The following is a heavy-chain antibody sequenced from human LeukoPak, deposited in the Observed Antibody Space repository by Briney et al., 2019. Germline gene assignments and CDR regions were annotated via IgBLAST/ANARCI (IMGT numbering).Heavy chain of an antibody. V-gene: IGHV3-30*18. J-gene: IGHJ4*02. D-gene: IGHD6-19*01. Sequence: GGSLRLSCAASGFTFSNYAIHWVRQAPGKGLEWVALISYDGSNKYYADSVKGRFTISRDNSKNTLYVQMNSLRPEDTAVYYCAKSLYRSGWSIDYWGQGTLVTVSS. CDR3: AKSLYRSGWSIDY. CDR2: ISYDGSNK. CDR1: GFTFSNYA.